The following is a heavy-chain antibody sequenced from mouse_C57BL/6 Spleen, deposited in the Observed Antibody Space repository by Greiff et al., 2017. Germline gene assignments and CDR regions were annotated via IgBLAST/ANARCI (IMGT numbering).Heavy chain of an antibody. CDR3: ARRGDGNYNYAMDY. CDR1: GFTFSDYY. Sequence: EVQRVESGGGLVQPGGSLKLSCAASGFTFSDYYMYWVRQTPEKRLEWVAYISNGGGSTYYPDTVKGRFTISRDNAKNTLYLQMSRLKSEDTAMYYCARRGDGNYNYAMDYWGQGTSVTVSS. J-gene: IGHJ4*01. D-gene: IGHD2-1*01. CDR2: ISNGGGST. V-gene: IGHV5-12*01.